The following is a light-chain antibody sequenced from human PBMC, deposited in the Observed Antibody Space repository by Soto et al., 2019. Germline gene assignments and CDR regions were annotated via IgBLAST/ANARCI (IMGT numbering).Light chain of an antibody. J-gene: IGKJ1*01. CDR1: QSFTNTY. CDR3: QKYGSSPWR. Sequence: EIVLTQSPATLALSPGEISTLSCRSSQSFTNTYLAWYQQKPGQAPRLLIYGASSRATGIPDRFSGSGSGTDFTLTISRLEPEDFAVYYCQKYGSSPWRFGQGTKVDIK. V-gene: IGKV3-20*01. CDR2: GAS.